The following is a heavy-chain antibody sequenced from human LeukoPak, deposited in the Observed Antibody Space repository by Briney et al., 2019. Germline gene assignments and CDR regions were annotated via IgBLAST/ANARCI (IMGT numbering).Heavy chain of an antibody. Sequence: SETLSLTCAVSGGSISGYYWSWIRQSPGKGLEWIGYIYYSGNSNYNPSLKSRVTMSVDTSKTQFSLKLSSVSAADTAVYFCARRGGYYDFDYWGQGTLVTVSS. J-gene: IGHJ4*02. CDR1: GGSISGYY. D-gene: IGHD3-3*01. CDR3: ARRGGYYDFDY. V-gene: IGHV4-59*01. CDR2: IYYSGNS.